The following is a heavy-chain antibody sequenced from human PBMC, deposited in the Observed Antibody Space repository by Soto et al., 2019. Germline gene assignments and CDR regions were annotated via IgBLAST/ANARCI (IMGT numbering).Heavy chain of an antibody. J-gene: IGHJ4*02. D-gene: IGHD4-17*01. CDR2: ISVYNGNT. CDR3: ARAWWDDYGDYGGPHFDY. CDR1: GYTFTSYG. V-gene: IGHV1-18*01. Sequence: QVQLVQSGAEVKKPGASVKVSCKASGYTFTSYGISWVRQAPGQGLEWMGWISVYNGNTNYAQKLQGRVTMTTDTSTSTAYMELRSLRSDDTAVYYCARAWWDDYGDYGGPHFDYWGQGTLVTVSS.